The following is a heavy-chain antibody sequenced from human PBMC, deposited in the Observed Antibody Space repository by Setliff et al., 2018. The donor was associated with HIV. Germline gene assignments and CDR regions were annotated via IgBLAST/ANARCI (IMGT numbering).Heavy chain of an antibody. Sequence: ASVKVSCQASGYTFDNYDFSWVRQAPGQGLEWMGWISTFNGGTNSAQKFRDRVTLTTDTSTATAYMELKSLKSNDTAVYYCARGGGYRGYDGTLDYWGQGTLVTVSS. D-gene: IGHD5-12*01. CDR3: ARGGGYRGYDGTLDY. CDR2: ISTFNGGT. CDR1: GYTFDNYD. J-gene: IGHJ4*02. V-gene: IGHV1-18*01.